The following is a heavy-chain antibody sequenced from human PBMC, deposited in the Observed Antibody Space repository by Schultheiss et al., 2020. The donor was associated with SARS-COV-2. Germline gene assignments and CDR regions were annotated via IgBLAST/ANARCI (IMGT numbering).Heavy chain of an antibody. J-gene: IGHJ4*02. CDR3: ASDLRSFFDY. CDR2: ISSSGSYI. D-gene: IGHD6-13*01. CDR1: GFTFSDHY. V-gene: IGHV3-21*01. Sequence: GGSLRLSCAASGFTFSDHYMDWVRQAPGKGLEWVSSISSSGSYIHYADSVKGRFTISRDNAKNSLYLQMNSLRAEDTAVYYCASDLRSFFDYWGQGTLVTVSS.